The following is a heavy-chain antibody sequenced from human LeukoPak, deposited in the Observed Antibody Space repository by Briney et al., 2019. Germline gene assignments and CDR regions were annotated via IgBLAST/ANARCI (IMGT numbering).Heavy chain of an antibody. J-gene: IGHJ5*02. Sequence: ASVKVSCKASGYTFTGYYMHWVRQAPGQGLEWMGWINPNSGGTNYAQKFQGRVTMTRDTSISTAYMELSSLRSDDTAVYYCARPYCSGGSCYRGWFDPWGQGTLVTVSS. V-gene: IGHV1-2*02. D-gene: IGHD2-15*01. CDR2: INPNSGGT. CDR1: GYTFTGYY. CDR3: ARPYCSGGSCYRGWFDP.